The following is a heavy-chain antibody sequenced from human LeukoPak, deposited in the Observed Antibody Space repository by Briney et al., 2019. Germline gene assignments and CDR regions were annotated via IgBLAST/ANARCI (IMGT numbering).Heavy chain of an antibody. D-gene: IGHD5-12*01. CDR2: SYNSGTT. CDR1: GGSISSHQ. V-gene: IGHV4-59*11. CDR3: AGDSGYDFWFDA. Sequence: SETLSLTCTVSGGSISSHQWSWIRQPPGKGLEWMGHSYNSGTTNYNPSLKSRVTISVDTSKNQFTLKLASVTAADTAVYYCAGDSGYDFWFDAWGQGTLAIVSS. J-gene: IGHJ5*02.